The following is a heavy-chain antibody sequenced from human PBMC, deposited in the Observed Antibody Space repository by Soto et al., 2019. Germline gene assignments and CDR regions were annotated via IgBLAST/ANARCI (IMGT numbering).Heavy chain of an antibody. CDR1: RYTFTSYD. J-gene: IGHJ4*02. Sequence: QVQVVQSGAEVKKPGASVKVSCKSSRYTFTSYDMHWVRQAPGQVLDWMGLINPSGGSTSYGQTFQGRVTMTRDTSTSTVYMELSSLKPEDTAIYFCALGRGRPYYFDYWGQGTLVTVSS. CDR2: INPSGGST. CDR3: ALGRGRPYYFDY. D-gene: IGHD1-26*01. V-gene: IGHV1-46*03.